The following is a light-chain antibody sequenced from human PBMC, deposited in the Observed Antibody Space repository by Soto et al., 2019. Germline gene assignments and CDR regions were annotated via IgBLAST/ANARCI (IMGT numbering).Light chain of an antibody. CDR2: AAS. V-gene: IGKV1-39*01. CDR3: QQSYSTPPIT. CDR1: QSISSY. J-gene: IGKJ5*01. Sequence: DIQMTQSPSSLPASVGDRVTMTCRASQSISSYLNWYQQKPGKAPKLXXYAASSLQSGVPSRFSGSGSGTDFTLTISSLQPEDFATYYGQQSYSTPPITFGPGTRLENK.